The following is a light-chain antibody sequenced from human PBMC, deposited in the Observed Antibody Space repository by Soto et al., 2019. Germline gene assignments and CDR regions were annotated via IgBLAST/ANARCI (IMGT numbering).Light chain of an antibody. CDR1: QSATSNY. CDR2: GAS. CDR3: HQYGSSPLT. J-gene: IGKJ4*01. Sequence: TQSPSTLSASVGDRVTITCRASQSATSNYLAWYQQKPGQAPRLLIYGASSRATGIPDRFSGSGSGTDFTLTISRLEPEDFAMYYCHQYGSSPLTFGGGTKVEIK. V-gene: IGKV3-20*01.